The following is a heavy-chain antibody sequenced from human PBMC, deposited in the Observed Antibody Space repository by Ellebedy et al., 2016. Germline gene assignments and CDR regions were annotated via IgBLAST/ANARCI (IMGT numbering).Heavy chain of an antibody. CDR1: GYSFSSYW. CDR2: IYPGDSDT. V-gene: IGHV5-51*01. J-gene: IGHJ4*02. Sequence: GGSLRLSCKGSGYSFSSYWVAWVRHMPGKGLEWMGIIYPGDSDTRYSPSFEGQVTISADKSISTVYLQWSSLKASDTAMYFCARREDWNYKYWGQGTLVAVSS. CDR3: ARREDWNYKY. D-gene: IGHD1-7*01.